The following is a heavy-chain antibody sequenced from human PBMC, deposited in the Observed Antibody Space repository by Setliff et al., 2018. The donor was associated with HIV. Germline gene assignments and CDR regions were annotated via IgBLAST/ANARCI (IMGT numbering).Heavy chain of an antibody. Sequence: GGSLRPSCAASGFTFSYYSMHWVRQAPGKGLEWISFMSSYRTSMTHYADSVKGRFTVSRDDAKNSLYLQMNNLRAEDTAVYFCARDPDYGDFIALDIWGQGTMVTVSS. V-gene: IGHV3-48*01. CDR2: MSSYRTSMT. CDR3: ARDPDYGDFIALDI. J-gene: IGHJ3*02. CDR1: GFTFSYYS. D-gene: IGHD4-17*01.